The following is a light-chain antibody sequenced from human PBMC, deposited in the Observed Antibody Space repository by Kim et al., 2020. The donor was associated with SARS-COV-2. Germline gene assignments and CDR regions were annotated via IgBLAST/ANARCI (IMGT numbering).Light chain of an antibody. J-gene: IGKJ2*02. CDR2: TES. CDR1: QGIRND. CDR3: LHDCRYPRT. V-gene: IGKV1-6*01. Sequence: AIQITQSPSSLSASVGDRVIITCRASQGIRNDFGWYQQKPEKVPKFLICTESSLQSGVPSRFSGSGSGTDFTLTISSLQPEDFATYYCLHDCRYPRTFGQRTKLQI.